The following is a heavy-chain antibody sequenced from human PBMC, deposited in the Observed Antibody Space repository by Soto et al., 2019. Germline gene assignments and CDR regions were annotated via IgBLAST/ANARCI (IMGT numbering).Heavy chain of an antibody. J-gene: IGHJ6*02. CDR3: ARLGGVVTPDFSFFYYGMDV. CDR1: GYTFTSYY. D-gene: IGHD3-16*01. CDR2: INPSGGST. V-gene: IGHV1-46*01. Sequence: ASVKVSCKASGYTFTSYYMHWVRQAPGQGLERMGIINPSGGSTSYAQKFQGRVTMTRDTSTSTVYMELSSLRSEDTAVYYCARLGGVVTPDFSFFYYGMDVWGQGTTVTVSS.